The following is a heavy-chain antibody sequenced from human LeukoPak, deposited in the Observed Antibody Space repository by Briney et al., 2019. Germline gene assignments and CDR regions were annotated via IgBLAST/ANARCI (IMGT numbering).Heavy chain of an antibody. J-gene: IGHJ6*02. V-gene: IGHV4-61*02. CDR3: AKTYYYDSSNYGMDV. D-gene: IGHD3-22*01. CDR2: IYTSGRT. Sequence: SETLSLTCTVSGGSISSGSYYWSWIRQPAGKGLEWIGRIYTSGRTNYNPSLKSRVTISVDTSKNQFSLKLSSVTAADTAVYYCAKTYYYDSSNYGMDVWGQGTTVTVSS. CDR1: GGSISSGSYY.